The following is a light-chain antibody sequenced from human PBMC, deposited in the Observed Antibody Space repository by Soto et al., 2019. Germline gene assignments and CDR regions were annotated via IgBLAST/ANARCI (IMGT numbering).Light chain of an antibody. J-gene: IGKJ1*01. V-gene: IGKV3-15*01. CDR2: GAS. CDR1: QSLSSSY. CDR3: QQYNNWPPWT. Sequence: EMGVTQAPGTLSVSPLVRCTLWFISSQSLSSSYLAWYQQKPGQAPRLLIYGASTRATGIPARFSGSGSGTEFTLTISSLQSADFAVYYCQQYNNWPPWTFGQGTKVDIK.